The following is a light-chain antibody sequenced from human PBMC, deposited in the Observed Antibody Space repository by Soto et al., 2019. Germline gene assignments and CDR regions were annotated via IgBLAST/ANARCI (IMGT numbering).Light chain of an antibody. CDR2: EGN. CDR3: CALAGSSTS. J-gene: IGLJ2*01. Sequence: YEGNKRPSGVSNRFSGSESGTTASLTISGLKDEDEADYYCCALAGSSTSIGGGTRLTVL. V-gene: IGLV2-23*01.